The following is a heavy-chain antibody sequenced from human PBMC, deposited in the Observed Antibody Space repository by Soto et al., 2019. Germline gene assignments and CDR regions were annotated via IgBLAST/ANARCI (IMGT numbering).Heavy chain of an antibody. CDR2: IIPMFDTP. V-gene: IGHV1-69*12. Sequence: QVQLVQSGAEVKKPGSSVKVSCKASGGTFSSDSFSWVRQAPGQGLEWMGGIIPMFDTPIYAQKFPDRVTITAEESTRKAYMQLRSLRSGDTAVYYCARSGGLDRDFNSWGQGSLVTVSS. J-gene: IGHJ4*02. CDR1: GGTFSSDS. CDR3: ARSGGLDRDFNS. D-gene: IGHD2-15*01.